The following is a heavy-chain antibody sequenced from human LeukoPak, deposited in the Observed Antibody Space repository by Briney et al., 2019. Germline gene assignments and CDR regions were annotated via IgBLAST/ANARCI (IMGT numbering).Heavy chain of an antibody. Sequence: PSETLSLTCTVSTYSITSPYYWAWIRQPPGKGLEWIGTIYHGGGTSYNYYNPSLKSRVISLDTSNNQVSLKLSSVSAADTAVYYCAGRRIVAANYFDSWGQGTLVTVSS. J-gene: IGHJ4*02. V-gene: IGHV4-38-2*02. CDR2: IYHGGGTSYN. D-gene: IGHD5-12*01. CDR1: TYSITSPYY. CDR3: AGRRIVAANYFDS.